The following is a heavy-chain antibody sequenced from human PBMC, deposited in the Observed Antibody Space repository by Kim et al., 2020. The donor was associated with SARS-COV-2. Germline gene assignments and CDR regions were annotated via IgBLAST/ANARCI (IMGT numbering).Heavy chain of an antibody. D-gene: IGHD3-16*02. Sequence: DSVKVSCEASGYSVNSDGSSWVRQAPGQGLEWMGRITAYKGNANYAQKFQGRVTMTTDTSSSTSYMELRSLRSDDTAVYYCARVMITFGGLIVSPFDYWG. CDR2: ITAYKGNA. CDR1: GYSVNSDG. CDR3: ARVMITFGGLIVSPFDY. J-gene: IGHJ4*01. V-gene: IGHV1-18*01.